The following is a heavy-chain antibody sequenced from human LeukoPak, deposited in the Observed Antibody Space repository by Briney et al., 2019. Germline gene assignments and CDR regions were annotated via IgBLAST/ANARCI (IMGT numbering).Heavy chain of an antibody. CDR3: AGCLWGTTVTTDFDY. CDR2: ISYDGSNK. Sequence: GGSLRLSCAASGFTFSSYAMHWVRQAPGKGLEWVAVISYDGSNKYYADSVKGRFTISRDNSKNTLYLQMNSLRAEDTAVYYCAGCLWGTTVTTDFDYWGQGTLVTVSS. V-gene: IGHV3-30*04. CDR1: GFTFSSYA. D-gene: IGHD4-17*01. J-gene: IGHJ4*02.